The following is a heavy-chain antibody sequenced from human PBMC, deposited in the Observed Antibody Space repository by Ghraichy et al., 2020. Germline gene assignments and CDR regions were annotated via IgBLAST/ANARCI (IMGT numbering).Heavy chain of an antibody. J-gene: IGHJ4*02. CDR3: ARDRSYYDSSGSTYDY. Sequence: ASVKVSCKASGYTFTSYGISWVRQAPGQGLEWMGWISAYNGNTNYAQKLQGRVTMTTDTSTSTAYMELRSLRSDDTAVCYCARDRSYYDSSGSTYDYWGQGTLVTVSS. V-gene: IGHV1-18*01. D-gene: IGHD3-22*01. CDR1: GYTFTSYG. CDR2: ISAYNGNT.